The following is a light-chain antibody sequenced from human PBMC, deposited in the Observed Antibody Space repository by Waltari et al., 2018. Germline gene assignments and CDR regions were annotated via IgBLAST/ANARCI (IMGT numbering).Light chain of an antibody. V-gene: IGKV4-1*01. CDR3: QQYVAAPLT. Sequence: DIVMTQSPDSLAVSLGERATIHCKSRQSVLFSSNNKDSLAWYQQKPGQPPKLLIYWASTRQSGVPDRFSGSGSGTDFTLTISSLQAEDVAVYFCQQYVAAPLTFGGGTKVEIK. J-gene: IGKJ4*01. CDR2: WAS. CDR1: QSVLFSSNNKDS.